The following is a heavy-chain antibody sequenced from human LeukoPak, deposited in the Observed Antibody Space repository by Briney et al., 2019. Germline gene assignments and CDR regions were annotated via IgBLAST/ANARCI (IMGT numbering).Heavy chain of an antibody. CDR3: ANGPQQDFWSAYLPEY. CDR1: GFTFSSYA. D-gene: IGHD3-3*01. Sequence: PGGSLRLSCAASGFTFSSYAMTWVRQTPGKGLEWVSSIPGNGGTTYYADSVKGRFTISRDNSKSTLFLQMNSLRAEDTAVYYCANGPQQDFWSAYLPEYWGQGTLVTVSS. J-gene: IGHJ1*01. CDR2: IPGNGGTT. V-gene: IGHV3-23*01.